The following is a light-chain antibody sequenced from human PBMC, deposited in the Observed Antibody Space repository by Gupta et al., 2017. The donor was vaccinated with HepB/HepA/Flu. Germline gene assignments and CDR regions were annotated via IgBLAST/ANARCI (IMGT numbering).Light chain of an antibody. J-gene: IGKJ4*01. Sequence: EIVLTQSPPTLSLSPGERATLSCRASQSVSSYLAWYQQKPGQAPRLLIYDASNRATGIPARFCGSGSGTDFTLTISSLEPEDFAVYYCQQRSNWPLTFGGGTKVEIK. CDR2: DAS. CDR3: QQRSNWPLT. V-gene: IGKV3-11*01. CDR1: QSVSSY.